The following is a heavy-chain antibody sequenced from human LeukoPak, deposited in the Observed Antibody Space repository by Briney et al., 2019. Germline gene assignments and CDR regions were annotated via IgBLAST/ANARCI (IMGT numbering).Heavy chain of an antibody. CDR1: GFTFSDYA. D-gene: IGHD6-13*01. J-gene: IGHJ4*02. CDR3: ARDNIAATGTGDY. CDR2: ISSNGGST. V-gene: IGHV3-64*01. Sequence: GGSLRLSCAASGFTFSDYAMHWVRQAPGKGQEYVSAISSNGGSTYYANSVKGRFTISRDTSKNTLYLQMGSLRAEDMAVYYCARDNIAATGTGDYWGQGTLVTVSS.